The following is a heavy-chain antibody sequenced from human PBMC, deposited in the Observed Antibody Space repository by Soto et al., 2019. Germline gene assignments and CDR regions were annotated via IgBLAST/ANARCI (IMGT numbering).Heavy chain of an antibody. J-gene: IGHJ4*02. CDR3: AHYDSSGYFSHFDS. CDR2: VYWNDER. CDR1: GFSLTTTGVG. D-gene: IGHD3-22*01. V-gene: IGHV2-5*01. Sequence: QIALQESGPPVVKPTQTLTLTCTFSGFSLTTTGVGVGWIRHAPGKALEWLEMVYWNDERRYSPSLKSRLTITQDTSKNQVVLTMTYMDPVDTATYFCAHYDSSGYFSHFDSWGQGTLVTVSS.